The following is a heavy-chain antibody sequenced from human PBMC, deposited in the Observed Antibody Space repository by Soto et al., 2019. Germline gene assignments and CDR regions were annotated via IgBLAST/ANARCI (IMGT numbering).Heavy chain of an antibody. V-gene: IGHV3-15*07. Sequence: GGSLRLSCAASGFTFSNAWMNWVRQAPGKGLEWVGRIKSKTGGGTTEYAAPGKGRFTIAKDDSKNTLYLQMNSLKTEDTAVYYCTTPKEDFWSGYYSYYWGQGTLVTVSS. CDR1: GFTFSNAW. J-gene: IGHJ4*02. CDR3: TTPKEDFWSGYYSYY. D-gene: IGHD3-3*01. CDR2: IKSKTGGGTT.